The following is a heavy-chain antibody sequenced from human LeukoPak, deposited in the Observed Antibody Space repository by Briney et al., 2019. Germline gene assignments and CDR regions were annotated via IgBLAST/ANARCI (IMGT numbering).Heavy chain of an antibody. CDR2: VNNDGTDT. D-gene: IGHD2-8*02. V-gene: IGHV3-74*01. Sequence: GGSLRLSCAASGFTFSSYAMSWVRQAPGRGLVWVSHVNNDGTDTGYADSVKGRFTISRDNAENTVILQMNSLGAEDTAVYYCTRGSHSSAPAVVLFDYWGQGTLVTVPS. CDR3: TRGSHSSAPAVVLFDY. J-gene: IGHJ4*02. CDR1: GFTFSSYA.